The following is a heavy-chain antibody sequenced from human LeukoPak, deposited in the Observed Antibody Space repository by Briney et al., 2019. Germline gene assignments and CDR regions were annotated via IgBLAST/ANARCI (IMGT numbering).Heavy chain of an antibody. CDR3: ARWSSTSCYYGCWFDP. CDR1: GYSFTSYW. CDR2: IYPGDSDT. D-gene: IGHD2-2*01. Sequence: GESLKTSCKGSGYSFTSYWIGWVRQMPGKGLEWMGIIYPGDSDTRYSPSFQGQVTISADKSISTAYLQWSSLKASDTAMYYCARWSSTSCYYGCWFDPWGPGTLVTVSS. J-gene: IGHJ5*02. V-gene: IGHV5-51*01.